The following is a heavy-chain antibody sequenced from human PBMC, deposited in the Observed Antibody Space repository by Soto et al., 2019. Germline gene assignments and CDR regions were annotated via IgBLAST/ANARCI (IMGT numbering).Heavy chain of an antibody. Sequence: QVQLVQSGAEVKKPGSSVKVSCKASGGTFSSYAISWVRQAPGQGLEWMGGIIPIFGTANYAQKFQGRVTITEDESTSTADMELSRLRSEDTAVYYCATKYCSGGSCYRPWCWFDPLGQGTLVTVSS. CDR2: IIPIFGTA. CDR3: ATKYCSGGSCYRPWCWFDP. J-gene: IGHJ5*02. D-gene: IGHD2-15*01. V-gene: IGHV1-69*12. CDR1: GGTFSSYA.